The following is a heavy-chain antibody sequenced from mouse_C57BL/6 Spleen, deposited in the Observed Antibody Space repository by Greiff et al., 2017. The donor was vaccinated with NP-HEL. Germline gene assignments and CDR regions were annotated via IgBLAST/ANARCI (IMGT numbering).Heavy chain of an antibody. CDR1: GFTFSSYA. CDR2: ISDGGSYT. J-gene: IGHJ2*01. D-gene: IGHD3-1*01. Sequence: VQLKESGGGLVKPGGSLKLSCAASGFTFSSYAMSWVRQTPEKRLEWVATISDGGSYTYYPDNVKGRFTISRDNAKNNLYLQMSHLKSEDTAMYYCARDRDPFDYWGQGTTLTVSS. CDR3: ARDRDPFDY. V-gene: IGHV5-4*01.